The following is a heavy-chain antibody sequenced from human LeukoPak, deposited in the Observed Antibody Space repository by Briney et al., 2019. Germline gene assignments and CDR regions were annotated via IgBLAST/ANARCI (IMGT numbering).Heavy chain of an antibody. D-gene: IGHD6-13*01. J-gene: IGHJ3*02. CDR3: AREAGSSWSRGLDI. Sequence: SETLSLTCTVSGGSISSYYWSWIRQPAGKGLEWIGRIYMSGSTNYNSSLKSRVNMSVDTSKNQFSLNLSSVTAADTAVYYCAREAGSSWSRGLDIWGQGTVVTVSS. V-gene: IGHV4-4*07. CDR1: GGSISSYY. CDR2: IYMSGST.